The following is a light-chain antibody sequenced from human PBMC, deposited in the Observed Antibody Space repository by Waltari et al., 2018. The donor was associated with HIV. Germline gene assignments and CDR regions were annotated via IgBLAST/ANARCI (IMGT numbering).Light chain of an antibody. Sequence: QSVLTQPPSASGTSGQRVTISCSGRSSNIGSNYVYWYPQLPGTAPKLLIYRNNQRPSGVPDRFSGSKSGTSASLAISGLRSEDEADYYCAAWDDSLSGRYVFGTGTKVTVL. CDR1: SSNIGSNY. J-gene: IGLJ1*01. CDR2: RNN. CDR3: AAWDDSLSGRYV. V-gene: IGLV1-47*01.